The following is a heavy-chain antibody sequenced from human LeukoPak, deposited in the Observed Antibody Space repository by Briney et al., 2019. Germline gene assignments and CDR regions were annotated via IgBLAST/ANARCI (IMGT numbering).Heavy chain of an antibody. CDR2: ISYDGSSK. V-gene: IGHV3-30*04. J-gene: IGHJ3*02. D-gene: IGHD5-18*01. Sequence: GRSLRLSCATSGFTFSSYAMHWVRQAPGKGLEWVAVISYDGSSKYYADSVKGRFTISRDNSKNTLYLQMNSLRAEDTAVYYCARARSSYGYGDAFDIWGQGTMVTVSS. CDR1: GFTFSSYA. CDR3: ARARSSYGYGDAFDI.